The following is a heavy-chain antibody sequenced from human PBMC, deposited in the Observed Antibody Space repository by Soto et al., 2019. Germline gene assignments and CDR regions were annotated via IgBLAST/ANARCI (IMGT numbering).Heavy chain of an antibody. CDR3: AKVTWGWSGYLIGYYYYGMDV. V-gene: IGHV3-30*18. J-gene: IGHJ6*02. Sequence: PGGSLRLSCAASGFTFSSYGMHWVRQAPGKGLEWVAVISYDGSNKYYADSVKGRFTISRDNSKNTLYLQMNSLRAEDTAVYYCAKVTWGWSGYLIGYYYYGMDVWGQGTTVTVSS. CDR2: ISYDGSNK. D-gene: IGHD3-3*01. CDR1: GFTFSSYG.